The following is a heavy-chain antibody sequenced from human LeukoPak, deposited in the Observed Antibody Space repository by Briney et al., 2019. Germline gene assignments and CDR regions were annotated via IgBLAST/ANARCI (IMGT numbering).Heavy chain of an antibody. CDR2: INPNSGGT. V-gene: IGHV1-2*02. J-gene: IGHJ1*01. D-gene: IGHD3-22*01. Sequence: ASVKVSCKASGYTYTGYYMHWVRQAPGQGLEWMGWINPNSGGTNYAQKFQGRVTMTRDTSISTAYMELSRLRSDDTAVYYCARERKYYYDSSGYYYDPFRGSVAQDFQHWGQGTLVTVSS. CDR3: ARERKYYYDSSGYYYDPFRGSVAQDFQH. CDR1: GYTYTGYY.